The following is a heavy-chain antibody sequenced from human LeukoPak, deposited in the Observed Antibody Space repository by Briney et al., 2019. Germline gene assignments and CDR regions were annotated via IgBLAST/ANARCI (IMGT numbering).Heavy chain of an antibody. J-gene: IGHJ3*02. CDR1: GVSISSSNSY. Sequence: PSETLSLTCTVSGVSISSSNSYWGWIRQPPGKGLEWIGSIYYSGSTYYNPSLKSRVTISVDTSKNQFSLKLSSVTAADTAVYYCARDLRALPSYDAFDIWGQGTMVTVSS. CDR3: ARDLRALPSYDAFDI. V-gene: IGHV4-39*07. CDR2: IYYSGST.